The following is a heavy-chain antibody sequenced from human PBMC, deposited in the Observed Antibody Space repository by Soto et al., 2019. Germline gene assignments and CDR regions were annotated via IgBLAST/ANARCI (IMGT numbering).Heavy chain of an antibody. CDR2: IYPGDSDT. J-gene: IGHJ4*02. V-gene: IGHV5-51*01. CDR1: GYRFTSYW. CDR3: ARHFGPSVYFEY. D-gene: IGHD3-16*01. Sequence: KLSGNVSGYRFTSYWIGLVRQMPGNGLEWMGIIYPGDSDTRYSPSFQGQVTISADKSISTAYLQWSSLKASYTAMYYRARHFGPSVYFEYWGQGTMGAVS.